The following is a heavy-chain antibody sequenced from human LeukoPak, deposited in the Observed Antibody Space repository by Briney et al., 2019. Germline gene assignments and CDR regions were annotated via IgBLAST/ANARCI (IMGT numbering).Heavy chain of an antibody. CDR1: GFTFSGYA. D-gene: IGHD4-23*01. J-gene: IGHJ6*03. Sequence: GGSLRLSRAASGFTFSGYAMHWVRQAPGKGLEWVAVISYDGSNKYYADSVKGRFTISRDNSKNTLYLQMNSLRAEDTAVYYCARDLNSAFYYYYYMDVWGKGTTVTVSS. V-gene: IGHV3-30*01. CDR3: ARDLNSAFYYYYYMDV. CDR2: ISYDGSNK.